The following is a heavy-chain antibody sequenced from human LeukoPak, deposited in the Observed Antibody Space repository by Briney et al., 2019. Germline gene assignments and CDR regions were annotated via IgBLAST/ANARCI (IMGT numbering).Heavy chain of an antibody. D-gene: IGHD6-13*01. CDR3: ARGQGSSWYPYYFDY. CDR2: INPNSGGT. Sequence: ASVKVSCKASGYTFTSYGISWVRQAPGQGLEWMGWINPNSGGTNYAQKFQGRVTMTRDTSISTAYMELSRLRSDDTAVYYCARGQGSSWYPYYFDYWGQGTLVTVSS. CDR1: GYTFTSYG. J-gene: IGHJ4*02. V-gene: IGHV1-2*02.